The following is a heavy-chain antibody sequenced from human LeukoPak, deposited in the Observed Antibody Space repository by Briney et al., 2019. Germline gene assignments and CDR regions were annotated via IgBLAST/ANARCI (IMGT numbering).Heavy chain of an antibody. J-gene: IGHJ3*02. Sequence: RASVKVSCKASGYTFTSYYMHWVRQAPGQGLEWMGIINPSGGSTSYAQKFQGRVTMTRDMSTSTVYMELSSLRSEDTAVYYCARDRSGYSYARAFDIWGQGTMVTVSS. CDR2: INPSGGST. D-gene: IGHD5-18*01. CDR1: GYTFTSYY. V-gene: IGHV1-46*01. CDR3: ARDRSGYSYARAFDI.